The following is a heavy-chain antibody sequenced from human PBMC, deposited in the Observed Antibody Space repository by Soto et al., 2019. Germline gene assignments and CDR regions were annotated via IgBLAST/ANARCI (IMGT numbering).Heavy chain of an antibody. CDR1: GGTFSSYT. J-gene: IGHJ4*02. CDR2: IIPILGIA. CDR3: ARGGLGIAVASSL. V-gene: IGHV1-69*02. Sequence: QVQLVQSGAEVKKPGSSVKVSCKASGGTFSSYTISWVRQAPGQGLEWMGRIIPILGIANYAQKFQGRVTITADKSTSTAYMELSSLRSEDTAVYYCARGGLGIAVASSLWGQGTLVTVSS. D-gene: IGHD6-19*01.